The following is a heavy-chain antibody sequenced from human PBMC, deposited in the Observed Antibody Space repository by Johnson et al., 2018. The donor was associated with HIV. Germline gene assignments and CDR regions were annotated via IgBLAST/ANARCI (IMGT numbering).Heavy chain of an antibody. Sequence: QMLLVESGGGVVQPGRSLRLSCAASGFTFSSYGMHWVRQAPGKGLEWVAVISYDGSNKYYSESVKGRFTISRDNSKNTLYLQMNSLRAEDTAVYYCARRNAGGAFDIWGQGTMVTVSS. D-gene: IGHD2-2*01. CDR3: ARRNAGGAFDI. V-gene: IGHV3-30*03. CDR2: ISYDGSNK. CDR1: GFTFSSYG. J-gene: IGHJ3*02.